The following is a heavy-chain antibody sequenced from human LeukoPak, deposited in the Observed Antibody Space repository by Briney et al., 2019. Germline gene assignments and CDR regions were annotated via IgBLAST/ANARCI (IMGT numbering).Heavy chain of an antibody. D-gene: IGHD2-15*01. J-gene: IGHJ5*01. Sequence: PSETLSLTCTISAASISSSSHHWGWIRQSPGKGLEWIGSIYYGQTIYYNPSLNSRVTISVVTSKDQFTLQLNSVTAADTAVYYCVRHDGRGRATMGAFDSWGQGSLVTVSS. V-gene: IGHV4-39*01. CDR1: AASISSSSHH. CDR3: VRHDGRGRATMGAFDS. CDR2: IYYGQTI.